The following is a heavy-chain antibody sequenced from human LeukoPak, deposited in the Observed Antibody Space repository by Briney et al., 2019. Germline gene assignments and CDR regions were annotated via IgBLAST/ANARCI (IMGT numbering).Heavy chain of an antibody. V-gene: IGHV1-18*01. J-gene: IGHJ6*03. Sequence: ASVKVSCKASGYTFTSYGISWVRQAPGQGLEWMGWISAYNGNTNYAQKLQGRVTMTTDTSTSTAYMELRSLRSDDTAVYYCARAWGGNLRYYYYYYMDVWGKGTTVTISS. D-gene: IGHD4-23*01. CDR3: ARAWGGNLRYYYYYYMDV. CDR1: GYTFTSYG. CDR2: ISAYNGNT.